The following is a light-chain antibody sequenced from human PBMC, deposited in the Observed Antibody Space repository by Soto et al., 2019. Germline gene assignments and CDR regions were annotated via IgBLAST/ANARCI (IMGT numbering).Light chain of an antibody. Sequence: DIQMTQSPSTLSASVGDRVTITCRASQSVSAWLAWYQQKPGKAPKFLMDDVSTLESGVPLRFSGSGSGTEFTLTINSLQPDDFATYYCQSYRNFSWTFGQGTKVDI. J-gene: IGKJ1*01. CDR2: DVS. CDR3: QSYRNFSWT. CDR1: QSVSAW. V-gene: IGKV1-5*01.